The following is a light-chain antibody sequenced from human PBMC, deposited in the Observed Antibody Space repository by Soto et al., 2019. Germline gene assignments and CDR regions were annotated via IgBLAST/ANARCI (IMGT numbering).Light chain of an antibody. CDR2: DAS. J-gene: IGKJ1*01. Sequence: EVVMTQSPVTVSVSPGERATLSCRARQSARSNLAWYQQKPGQAPRLLISDASTRATGIPDRFSGSGSGTEFTLTISSLQSEDFTFYYCQQYDNWPRTFGQGTKVDIK. CDR3: QQYDNWPRT. CDR1: QSARSN. V-gene: IGKV3-15*01.